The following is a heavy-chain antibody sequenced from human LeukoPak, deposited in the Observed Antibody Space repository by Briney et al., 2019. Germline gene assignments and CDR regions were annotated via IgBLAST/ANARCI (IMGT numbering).Heavy chain of an antibody. Sequence: GGCLRFSCAASGFTFSRYWMHWVRQAAGKGLVWVSCIKSDGSSTSIADSAKGRFTISRDNAKHTVYLQMNSLRAEDTAVYYCVRDNRSYNFDYWGQGTLVTVSS. CDR1: GFTFSRYW. V-gene: IGHV3-74*01. CDR3: VRDNRSYNFDY. CDR2: IKSDGSST. J-gene: IGHJ4*02. D-gene: IGHD1-26*01.